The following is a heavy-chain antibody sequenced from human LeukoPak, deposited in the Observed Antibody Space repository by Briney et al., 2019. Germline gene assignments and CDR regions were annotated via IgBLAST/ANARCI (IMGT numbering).Heavy chain of an antibody. V-gene: IGHV3-30-3*01. J-gene: IGHJ4*02. CDR1: GFTFSSYA. D-gene: IGHD6-19*01. CDR2: ISYDGSNK. Sequence: GGSLRLSCAASGFTFSSYAMHWVRQAPGKGLEWAAVISYDGSNKYYADSVKGRFTISRDNSKNTLYLQMNSLRAEDTAVYYCARSDEQWLVVGAFDYWGQGTLVTVSS. CDR3: ARSDEQWLVVGAFDY.